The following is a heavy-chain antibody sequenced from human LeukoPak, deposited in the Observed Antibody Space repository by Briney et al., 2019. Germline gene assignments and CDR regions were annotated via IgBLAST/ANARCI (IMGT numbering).Heavy chain of an antibody. V-gene: IGHV4-59*01. CDR2: IYYSGST. Sequence: SVTLSLTCTVSGGSISSYYWIWIRPPPGKGLEWIGYIYYSGSTNYHPTLKSRVTISVDTSKNQFSLKLSSVTAADTAVYYCADLRRDGYNRDYWGQGTLVTVSS. D-gene: IGHD5-24*01. CDR3: ADLRRDGYNRDY. CDR1: GGSISSYY. J-gene: IGHJ4*02.